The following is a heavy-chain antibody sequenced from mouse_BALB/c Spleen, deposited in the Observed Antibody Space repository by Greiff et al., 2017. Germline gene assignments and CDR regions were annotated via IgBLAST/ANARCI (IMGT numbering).Heavy chain of an antibody. J-gene: IGHJ2*01. V-gene: IGHV1-63*02. D-gene: IGHD1-1*02. CDR2: IYPGGGYT. CDR1: GYTFTNYW. CDR3: ARRRGGGYYFDY. Sequence: VQLQQSGAELVRPGTSVKISCKASGYTFTNYWLGWVKQRPGHGLEWIGDIYPGGGYTNYNEKFKGKATLTADTSSSTAYMQLSSLTSEDSAVYFCARRRGGGYYFDYWGQGTTLTVSS.